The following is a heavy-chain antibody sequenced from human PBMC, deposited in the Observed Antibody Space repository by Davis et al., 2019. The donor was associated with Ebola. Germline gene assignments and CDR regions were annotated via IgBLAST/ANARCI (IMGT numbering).Heavy chain of an antibody. D-gene: IGHD5-24*01. CDR3: ARDMGWLQLFAFDI. J-gene: IGHJ3*02. CDR1: GYTFTSYA. V-gene: IGHV7-4-1*02. CDR2: INTNTGNP. Sequence: ASVKVSCKASGYTFTSYAMNWVRQAPGQGLEWMGWINTNTGNPTYAQGFTGRFVFSLDTSVSTAYLQISSLKAEDTAVYYCARDMGWLQLFAFDIWGQGTMVTVSS.